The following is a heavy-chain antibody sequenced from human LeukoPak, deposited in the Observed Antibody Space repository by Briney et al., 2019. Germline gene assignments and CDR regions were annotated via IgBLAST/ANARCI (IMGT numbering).Heavy chain of an antibody. Sequence: SETLSLTCTVSGGSISSSSYYWGWIRQPPGKGLEWIGSIYYSGSTYYNPSLKSRVTISVEKSRNQFSLNLTSVTAADTAVYYCAGGGGPAYNEIWSGYLYYWSQGTLVTVAS. CDR3: AGGGGPAYNEIWSGYLYY. CDR2: IYYSGST. J-gene: IGHJ4*02. CDR1: GGSISSSSYY. D-gene: IGHD3-3*01. V-gene: IGHV4-39*07.